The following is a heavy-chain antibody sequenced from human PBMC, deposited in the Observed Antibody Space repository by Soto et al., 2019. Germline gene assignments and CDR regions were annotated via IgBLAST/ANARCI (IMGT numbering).Heavy chain of an antibody. Sequence: PGGSLRLSCAASGSTFSSYAMSWVRQAPGKGLEWVSAISGSGGSTYYADSVKGRFTISRDNSKNTLYLQMNSLRAEDTAVYYCAKDNGGSYYNYYYYYGMDVWGQGTTVTVSS. CDR1: GSTFSSYA. J-gene: IGHJ6*02. CDR3: AKDNGGSYYNYYYYYGMDV. V-gene: IGHV3-23*01. D-gene: IGHD1-26*01. CDR2: ISGSGGST.